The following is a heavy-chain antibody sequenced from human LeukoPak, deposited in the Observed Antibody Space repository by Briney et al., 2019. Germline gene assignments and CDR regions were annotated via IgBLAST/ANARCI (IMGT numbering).Heavy chain of an antibody. V-gene: IGHV1-69*13. CDR1: GGTFSSYT. Sequence: ASVTVSCKASGGTFSSYTISWVRQAPGEGLEWMGGIIPIFGTANYAQKFQGRVTITADESTSTAYMELSSLRSEDTAVYYCARSIVLMVYAIPPEGNWFDPWGQGTLVTVSS. CDR3: ARSIVLMVYAIPPEGNWFDP. J-gene: IGHJ5*02. D-gene: IGHD2-8*01. CDR2: IIPIFGTA.